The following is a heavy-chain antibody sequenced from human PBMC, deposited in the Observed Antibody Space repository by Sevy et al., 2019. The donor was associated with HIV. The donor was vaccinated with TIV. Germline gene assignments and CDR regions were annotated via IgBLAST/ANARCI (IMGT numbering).Heavy chain of an antibody. CDR1: GFTFSSYS. Sequence: GGSLRLSCAASGFTFSSYSMNWVRQAPGKGLEWVSSISISSSYIYYADSVKGRFTISRDNAKNTLYLQMNSLRAEDTAVYYCAGEGKLVASAFDIWGQGTMVTVSS. V-gene: IGHV3-21*01. J-gene: IGHJ3*02. D-gene: IGHD6-13*01. CDR2: ISISSSYI. CDR3: AGEGKLVASAFDI.